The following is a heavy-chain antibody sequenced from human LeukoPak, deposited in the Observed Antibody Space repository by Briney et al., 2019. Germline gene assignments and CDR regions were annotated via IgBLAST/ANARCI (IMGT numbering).Heavy chain of an antibody. CDR2: ISSSSSYI. V-gene: IGHV3-21*01. J-gene: IGHJ5*02. CDR1: GFTFSSYS. Sequence: GGSLRLSCAASGFTFSSYSMNWVRQAPGKGLEWVSSISSSSSYIYYADSVKGRFTISRDNAKNSLYLQMNSLRAEDTAVYYCARGDHNAHEGFDPWGQGTLVTVSS. D-gene: IGHD1-14*01. CDR3: ARGDHNAHEGFDP.